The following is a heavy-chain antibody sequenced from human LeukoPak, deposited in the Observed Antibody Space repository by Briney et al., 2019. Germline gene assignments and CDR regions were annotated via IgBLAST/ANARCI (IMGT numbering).Heavy chain of an antibody. Sequence: ASVKVSCKASGGTFSSYAISWVRLAPGQGLEWMGRIIPILGIANYAQKFQGRVTITADKSTSTAYMELSSLRSEDTAVYYCARVAYSSSWYHYYYGMDVWGQGTTVTVSS. CDR2: IIPILGIA. D-gene: IGHD6-13*01. V-gene: IGHV1-69*04. J-gene: IGHJ6*02. CDR1: GGTFSSYA. CDR3: ARVAYSSSWYHYYYGMDV.